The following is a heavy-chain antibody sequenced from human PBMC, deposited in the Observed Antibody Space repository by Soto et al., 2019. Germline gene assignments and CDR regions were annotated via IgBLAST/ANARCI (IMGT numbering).Heavy chain of an antibody. CDR3: ARVPIVGATTGYSDY. CDR2: ISSSSSYT. J-gene: IGHJ4*02. D-gene: IGHD1-26*01. CDR1: GFTFSDYY. Sequence: PGGSLRLSCAASGFTFSDYYMSWIRQAPGKGLEWVSYISSSSSYTNYADSVKGRFTISRGNAKNSLYLQMNSLRAEDTAVYYCARVPIVGATTGYSDYWGQGTLVTVSS. V-gene: IGHV3-11*06.